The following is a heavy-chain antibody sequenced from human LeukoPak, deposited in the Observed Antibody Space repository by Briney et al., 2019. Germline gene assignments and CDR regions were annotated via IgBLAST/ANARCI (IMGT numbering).Heavy chain of an antibody. Sequence: ASVTVSCTASGGTFSSYAISWVRQAPGQGLEWMGGIIPIFGTANYAQKFQGRVTMTRDTSTSTVYMELSSLRSEDTAVYYCARAYDFPDYWGQGTLVTDSS. CDR1: GGTFSSYA. CDR2: IIPIFGTA. J-gene: IGHJ4*02. CDR3: ARAYDFPDY. V-gene: IGHV1-69*05. D-gene: IGHD3-3*01.